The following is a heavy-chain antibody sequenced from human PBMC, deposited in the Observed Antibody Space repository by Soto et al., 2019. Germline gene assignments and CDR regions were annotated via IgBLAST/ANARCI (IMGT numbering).Heavy chain of an antibody. D-gene: IGHD3-22*01. CDR3: ATHPGSGYYRLNY. CDR2: MNPNSGGT. J-gene: IGHJ4*02. Sequence: QVQLVQSGAEVKKPGASVKVSCKTSGYTFTDYYIHWVRQAPGQGLEWVGWMNPNSGGTNFAQKFRDGVTMTRDTSISTAYMELSRLRSGDTAVYYCATHPGSGYYRLNYWGQGTLVTVSS. V-gene: IGHV1-2*02. CDR1: GYTFTDYY.